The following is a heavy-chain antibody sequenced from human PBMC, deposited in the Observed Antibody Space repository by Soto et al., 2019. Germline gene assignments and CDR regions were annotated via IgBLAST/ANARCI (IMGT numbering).Heavy chain of an antibody. CDR3: ATAHNSGWYFFDY. D-gene: IGHD6-19*01. J-gene: IGHJ4*02. CDR1: GYTFTSYG. CDR2: IIPLFGKA. Sequence: ASVKVSCKASGYTFTSYGINWVRQAPGQGLEWMGGIIPLFGKARYAETSQGRVTITADTSTGTAYMEVSSLRSDDTAVFYCATAHNSGWYFFDYWGPGTLVTVSS. V-gene: IGHV1-18*04.